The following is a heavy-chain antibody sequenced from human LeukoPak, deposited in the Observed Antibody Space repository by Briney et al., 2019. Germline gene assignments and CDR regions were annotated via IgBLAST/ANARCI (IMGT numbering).Heavy chain of an antibody. J-gene: IGHJ4*02. V-gene: IGHV3-23*01. CDR1: GFTFSSYA. CDR3: ARATLGRDGFDY. Sequence: GGSLRLSCAASGFTFSSYAMSWVRQAPGKGLEWVSAISGSGGSTYYAESVKGRFTISRDNSKNTLYLQMNSLRAEDTAVYYCARATLGRDGFDYWGQGILVTVSS. CDR2: ISGSGGST.